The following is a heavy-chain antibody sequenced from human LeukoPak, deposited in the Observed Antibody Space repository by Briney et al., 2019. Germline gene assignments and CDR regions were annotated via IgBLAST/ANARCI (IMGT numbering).Heavy chain of an antibody. CDR3: ARGRQGYYYGSGSYYKWEYYYYGMDV. V-gene: IGHV4-34*01. CDR2: INHSGST. Sequence: TSETLSLTCAVYDESFSGYYCSWIRQPPGKGLEWIGEINHSGSTNYNPSLKSRVTISVDTSKNQFSLKLSSVTAADTAVYYCARGRQGYYYGSGSYYKWEYYYYGMDVWGQGTTVTASS. CDR1: DESFSGYY. J-gene: IGHJ6*02. D-gene: IGHD3-10*01.